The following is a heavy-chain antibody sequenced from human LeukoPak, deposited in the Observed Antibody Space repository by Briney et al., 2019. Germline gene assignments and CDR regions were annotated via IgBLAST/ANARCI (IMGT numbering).Heavy chain of an antibody. CDR3: ARRPQPPRFRFDY. Sequence: SETLSLTCAVYGGSFSGYYWSWIRQPPGKGLEGIGEINHSVSTNYNPSLKSRVTISVDTSKNQFSLKLSSVTAADTAVYYCARRPQPPRFRFDYWGQGTLVTVSS. V-gene: IGHV4-34*01. J-gene: IGHJ4*02. CDR1: GGSFSGYY. D-gene: IGHD3-10*01. CDR2: INHSVST.